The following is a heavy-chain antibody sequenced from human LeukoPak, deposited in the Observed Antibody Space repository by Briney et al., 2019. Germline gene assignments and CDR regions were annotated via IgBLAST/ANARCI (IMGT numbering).Heavy chain of an antibody. CDR3: AKRGPIYSSSPGNYFDY. V-gene: IGHV3-30*04. Sequence: GGSLTLSCATSGFSFSNYAMHWLRQAPGKGLEWVTVISYDGNNKYYADSVKGRFTISRDKSKNSLSVQMNSLRAEDTAVYYCAKRGPIYSSSPGNYFDYWGQGTLVTVSS. D-gene: IGHD6-6*01. CDR2: ISYDGNNK. J-gene: IGHJ4*02. CDR1: GFSFSNYA.